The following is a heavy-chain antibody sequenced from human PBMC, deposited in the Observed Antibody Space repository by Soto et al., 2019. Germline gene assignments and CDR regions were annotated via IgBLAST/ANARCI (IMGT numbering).Heavy chain of an antibody. CDR2: IKTDGSEK. J-gene: IGHJ4*02. D-gene: IGHD3-3*01. V-gene: IGHV3-7*01. CDR1: GFTFTKSW. Sequence: GGSLRLSCAASGFTFTKSWMAWVRQAPGKGLEWVANIKTDGSEKYYVDSMKGRIAISRDNAKNSLYLQVNSLRVEDTAMYSCASDDHYDSYDYWGKGTRVTAPQ. CDR3: ASDDHYDSYDY.